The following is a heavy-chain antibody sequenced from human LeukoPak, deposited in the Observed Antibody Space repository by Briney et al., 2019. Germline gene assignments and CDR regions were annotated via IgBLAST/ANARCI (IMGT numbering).Heavy chain of an antibody. CDR2: ISYDGSNK. D-gene: IGHD3-10*01. Sequence: PGGSLRLSCAASGFTFSSYAMHWVRQAPGKGLEWVAVISYDGSNKYYADSVKGRFTISRDNSKNTLYLQMNSLRAEDTAVYYCARDSFGRYYYGMDVWGQGTTVTVSS. J-gene: IGHJ6*02. V-gene: IGHV3-30*04. CDR3: ARDSFGRYYYGMDV. CDR1: GFTFSSYA.